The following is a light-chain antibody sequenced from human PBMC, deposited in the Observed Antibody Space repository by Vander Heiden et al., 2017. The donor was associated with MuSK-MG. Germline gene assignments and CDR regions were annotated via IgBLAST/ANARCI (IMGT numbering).Light chain of an antibody. CDR1: RSNIGSNT. CDR2: NND. Sequence: QSVLIQPPSASGAPGQRVTISCSGSRSNIGSNTVDWYQQQLPGTAPKLLLYNNDQRPSGVPDRFSGSKPGTSASLAISGLQSEDEADYYCASWDASLSGWVFGGGTKLTVL. V-gene: IGLV1-44*01. CDR3: ASWDASLSGWV. J-gene: IGLJ3*02.